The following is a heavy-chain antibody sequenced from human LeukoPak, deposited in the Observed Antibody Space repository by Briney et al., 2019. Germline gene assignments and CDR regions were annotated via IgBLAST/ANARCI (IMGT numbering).Heavy chain of an antibody. V-gene: IGHV3-21*01. CDR2: ISASGRNT. Sequence: PGGSLRLSCAASGFTFSNYAMTWVRQAPGKGLELVAVISASGRNTDYADSVKGRFTISRDNAKNSLYLQMNSLRAEDTAVYYCARDGRVTVGATRYGYWGQGTLVTVSS. D-gene: IGHD1-26*01. CDR3: ARDGRVTVGATRYGY. J-gene: IGHJ4*02. CDR1: GFTFSNYA.